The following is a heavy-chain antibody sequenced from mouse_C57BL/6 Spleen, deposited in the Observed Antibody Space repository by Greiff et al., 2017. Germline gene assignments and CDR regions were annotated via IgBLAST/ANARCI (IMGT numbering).Heavy chain of an antibody. J-gene: IGHJ3*01. CDR1: GYIFTSYW. CDR2: IDPNSGGT. Sequence: QVQLQQPGAELVKPEASVKLSCKASGYIFTSYWMHWVKQRPGRGLEWIGRIDPNSGGTKYNEKFKSKATLTVDKPSSTAYMQLSSLTSEDSAVSICERYDDDCAGFAYWGQGALVTVSA. V-gene: IGHV1-72*01. D-gene: IGHD2-4*01. CDR3: ERYDDDCAGFAY.